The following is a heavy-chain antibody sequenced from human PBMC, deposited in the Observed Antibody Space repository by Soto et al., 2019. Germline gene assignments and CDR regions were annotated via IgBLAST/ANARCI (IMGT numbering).Heavy chain of an antibody. Sequence: GASVKVSCNASGYTFTYYYIHWVRQAPGQGLEWMGWINPHSGGTKYAQKFQGWVTMTRDTSISTAYMDLSGLTSDGTAVYYCARQKGSYSYYGRDVWGQGTTVTV. CDR3: ARQKGSYSYYGRDV. CDR2: INPHSGGT. CDR1: GYTFTYYY. V-gene: IGHV1-2*04. J-gene: IGHJ6*02.